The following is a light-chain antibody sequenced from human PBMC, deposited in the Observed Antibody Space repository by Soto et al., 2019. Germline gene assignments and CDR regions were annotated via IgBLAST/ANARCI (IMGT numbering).Light chain of an antibody. CDR3: QQLSRYPLT. CDR1: QGISNS. CDR2: SAS. Sequence: DIHMTQSPSSLSASVGDRVTITCRPSQGISNSLAWYQQKPGKAPDLLIYSASTLQSGVPSRFSGSGSETEFSLTIRALQPEDFATYYCQQLSRYPLTFGGGTKVDIK. V-gene: IGKV1-9*01. J-gene: IGKJ4*01.